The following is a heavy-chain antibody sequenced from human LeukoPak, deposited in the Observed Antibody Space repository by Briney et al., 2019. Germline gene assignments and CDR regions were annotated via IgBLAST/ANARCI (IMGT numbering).Heavy chain of an antibody. Sequence: SETLSLTCTVSGGSISSSSYYWGWIRQPPGKGLEWIGSIYYSGSTYYNPSLKSRVTISVDTSKNQFSLKLSAVTAADTAVYYCARLRDFWTDYWGQGTLVTVSS. V-gene: IGHV4-39*01. D-gene: IGHD3/OR15-3a*01. J-gene: IGHJ4*02. CDR1: GGSISSSSYY. CDR3: ARLRDFWTDY. CDR2: IYYSGST.